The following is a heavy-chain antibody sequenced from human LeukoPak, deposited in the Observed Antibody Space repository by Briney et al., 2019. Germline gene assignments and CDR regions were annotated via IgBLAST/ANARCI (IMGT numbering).Heavy chain of an antibody. V-gene: IGHV4-39*01. CDR1: GGSISSSTYY. Sequence: SETLSLTCAVSGGSISSSTYYWGWIRQPPGKGLEWIGSIYYSGSTYYNPSLKSRVTISVDTSKNQFSLKLSSVTAADTAVYYCARQSGYSSSTVHHPLKYFQHWGQGTLVTVSS. D-gene: IGHD6-13*01. CDR2: IYYSGST. J-gene: IGHJ1*01. CDR3: ARQSGYSSSTVHHPLKYFQH.